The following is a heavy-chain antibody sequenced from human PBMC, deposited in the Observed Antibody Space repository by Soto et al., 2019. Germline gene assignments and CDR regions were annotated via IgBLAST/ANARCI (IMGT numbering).Heavy chain of an antibody. V-gene: IGHV4-31*03. CDR3: ARTPGYCSSTSCRWFDP. CDR1: GGSVSSGGYY. J-gene: IGHJ5*02. CDR2: IYYSGST. Sequence: PSETLSLTCTVSGGSVSSGGYYWSWIRQHPGKGLEWIGYIYYSGSTYYNPSLKSRVTISVDTSKNQFSLKLSSVTAADTAVYYCARTPGYCSSTSCRWFDPWGQGTLVTVSS. D-gene: IGHD2-2*01.